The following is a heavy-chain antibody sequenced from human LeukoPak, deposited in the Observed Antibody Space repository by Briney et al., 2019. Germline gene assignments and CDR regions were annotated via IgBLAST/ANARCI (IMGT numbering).Heavy chain of an antibody. Sequence: GGSLTLSCAASGFTFSSYWMSWLRQAPGKGLEWVANIKQDGSEKYYVDSVKGRFTISRDNAKNSLYLQMNSLRAEDTAVYYCASFPDPQIEIMDVWGKGTTVTVSS. CDR2: IKQDGSEK. J-gene: IGHJ6*03. CDR3: ASFPDPQIEIMDV. V-gene: IGHV3-7*01. CDR1: GFTFSSYW. D-gene: IGHD2/OR15-2a*01.